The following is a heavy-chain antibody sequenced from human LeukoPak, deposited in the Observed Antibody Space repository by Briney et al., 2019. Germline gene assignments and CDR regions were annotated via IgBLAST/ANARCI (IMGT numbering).Heavy chain of an antibody. J-gene: IGHJ6*02. V-gene: IGHV4-59*01. CDR3: ARDRGLSSSWSITDV. CDR2: IYYSGST. CDR1: GGSISSYY. Sequence: SETLSLTCNVSGGSISSYYWSWIRQPPGKGLEWIGYIYYSGSTNYNPSLKSRVTISVDTSKNQFSLKLSSVTAADTAVYYCARDRGLSSSWSITDVWGQGTTVTVSS. D-gene: IGHD6-13*01.